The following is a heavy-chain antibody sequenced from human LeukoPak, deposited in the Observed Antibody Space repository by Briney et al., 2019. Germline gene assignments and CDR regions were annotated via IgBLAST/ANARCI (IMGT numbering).Heavy chain of an antibody. D-gene: IGHD1-26*01. CDR3: AKDQSQPGGIVGAATDY. Sequence: GGSPRLSCAASGFTFSSYEMNWVRQAPGKGLEWVSYISSSGSTIYYADSVKGRFTISRDNAKNSLYLQMNSLRAEDTAVYYCAKDQSQPGGIVGAATDYWGQGTLVTVSS. V-gene: IGHV3-48*03. CDR1: GFTFSSYE. J-gene: IGHJ4*02. CDR2: ISSSGSTI.